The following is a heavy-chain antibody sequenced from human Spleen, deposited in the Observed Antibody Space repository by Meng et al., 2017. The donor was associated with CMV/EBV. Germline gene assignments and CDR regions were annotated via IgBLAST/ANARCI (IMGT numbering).Heavy chain of an antibody. CDR3: ARGRDYGFWGGYYSGYYFDY. Sequence: ASVKVSCKASGYTFTSYGISWVRQAPGQGLEWMGWISAYNGNTNYAQKLQGRVTMTTDTSTSTAYMELRSLRSDATAVYYCARGRDYGFWGGYYSGYYFDYWGQGTLVTVSS. D-gene: IGHD3-3*01. CDR2: ISAYNGNT. V-gene: IGHV1-18*01. CDR1: GYTFTSYG. J-gene: IGHJ4*02.